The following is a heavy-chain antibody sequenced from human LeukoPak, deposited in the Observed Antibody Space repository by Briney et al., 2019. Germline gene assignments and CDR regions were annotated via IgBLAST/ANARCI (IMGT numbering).Heavy chain of an antibody. CDR3: ARTSGWYVGDYFDY. Sequence: PGGSLRLSCAASGFTFSSYWMSWVRQAPGKGLEWVANIKQDGSEKYYVDSVKGRFTISRDNAKNSLYLQMNSLRAEDTAVYYCARTSGWYVGDYFDYWGQGTLVTVSS. V-gene: IGHV3-7*01. J-gene: IGHJ4*02. CDR2: IKQDGSEK. D-gene: IGHD6-19*01. CDR1: GFTFSSYW.